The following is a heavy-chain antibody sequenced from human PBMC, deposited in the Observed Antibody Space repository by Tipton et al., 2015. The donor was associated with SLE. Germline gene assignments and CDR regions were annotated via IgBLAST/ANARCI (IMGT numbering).Heavy chain of an antibody. V-gene: IGHV4-59*08. CDR2: LYSGGSP. Sequence: TLSLTCNVSGGSISSDYWSWIRQPPGKGLEWIGDLYSGGSPNYNPSLKSRVTMSVDTSKNEFSLKLTAVTAADTAVYYCAATLDVLDIWGQGTMITVSS. CDR3: AATLDVLDI. CDR1: GGSISSDY. J-gene: IGHJ3*02.